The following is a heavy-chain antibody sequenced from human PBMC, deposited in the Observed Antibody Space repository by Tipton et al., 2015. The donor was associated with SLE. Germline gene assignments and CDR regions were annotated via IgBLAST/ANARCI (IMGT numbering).Heavy chain of an antibody. D-gene: IGHD2-2*01. V-gene: IGHV3-7*01. Sequence: GSLRLSCAASGFSFSSYWMSWVRQAPGKGLEWVANIKQDGSEKYYVDSVKGRFTISRDNAKNSLYLQMNSLRAEDTAAYYCARDLYQLLTDWYFDLWGRGTLVTVSS. CDR2: IKQDGSEK. J-gene: IGHJ2*01. CDR1: GFSFSSYW. CDR3: ARDLYQLLTDWYFDL.